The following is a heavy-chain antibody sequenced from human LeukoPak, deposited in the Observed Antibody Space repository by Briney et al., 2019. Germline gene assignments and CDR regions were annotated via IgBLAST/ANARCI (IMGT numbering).Heavy chain of an antibody. D-gene: IGHD3-10*01. CDR1: GFTFSSYW. J-gene: IGHJ4*02. V-gene: IGHV3-7*01. CDR2: IKQDGSEK. CDR3: ARDSGGSGSYYRY. Sequence: GGSLRLSCAASGFTFSSYWMSWVRQAPGKGLEWVANIKQDGSEKYYVDSVKGRFTISRDNAKNSLYLQMNSLRAEDTAVYYRARDSGGSGSYYRYWGQGTLVTVSS.